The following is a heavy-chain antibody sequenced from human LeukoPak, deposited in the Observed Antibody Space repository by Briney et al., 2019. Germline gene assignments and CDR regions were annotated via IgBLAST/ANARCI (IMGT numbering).Heavy chain of an antibody. V-gene: IGHV1-3*01. D-gene: IGHD6-19*01. J-gene: IGHJ1*01. CDR3: ARGYSSGWYRREYFQH. Sequence: GASVKVSCKASGYTFTSYAMHWVRQAPGQRLEWMGWINAGNGNTKYSQKFQGRVTITRDTSASTAYMELSSLRSEDTAMYYCARGYSSGWYRREYFQHWGQGTLVTVSS. CDR2: INAGNGNT. CDR1: GYTFTSYA.